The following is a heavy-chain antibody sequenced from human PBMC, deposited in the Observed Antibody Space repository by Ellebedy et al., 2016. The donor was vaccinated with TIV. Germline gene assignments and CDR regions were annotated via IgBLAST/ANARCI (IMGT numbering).Heavy chain of an antibody. CDR1: GGTFSSYA. CDR3: AGERYCSGGSCGNWFDP. V-gene: IGHV1-69*13. CDR2: IIPIFGTA. D-gene: IGHD2-15*01. J-gene: IGHJ5*02. Sequence: ASVKVSCKASGGTFSSYAISWVRQAPGQGLEWMGGIIPIFGTANYAQKFQGRVTITADESTSTAYMELSSLRSEETAVYYCAGERYCSGGSCGNWFDPWGQGTLVTVSP.